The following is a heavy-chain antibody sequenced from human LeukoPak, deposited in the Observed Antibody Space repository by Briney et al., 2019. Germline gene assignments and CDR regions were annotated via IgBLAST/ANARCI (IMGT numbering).Heavy chain of an antibody. CDR2: ISGSGGST. CDR1: GFTFSSYS. CDR3: AKVYQPSYYDILTGYFDY. Sequence: GGSLRLSCAASGFTFSSYSMNWVRQAPGKGLEWVSAISGSGGSTYYADSVKGRFTISRDNSKNTLYLQMNSLRAEDTAVYYCAKVYQPSYYDILTGYFDYWGQGTLVTVSS. D-gene: IGHD3-9*01. V-gene: IGHV3-23*01. J-gene: IGHJ4*02.